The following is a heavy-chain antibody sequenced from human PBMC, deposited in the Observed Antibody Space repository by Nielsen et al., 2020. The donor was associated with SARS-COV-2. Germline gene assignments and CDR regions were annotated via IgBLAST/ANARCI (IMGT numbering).Heavy chain of an antibody. CDR2: IGQGGTPI. Sequence: GESLKISCAAAGFPFSDFYMSWIRHAPGTGLEWLSYIGQGGTPIYYADSVKGRFSISRENAKNSLYLQMDSLRAEDTAIYYCARVNHSSISAWGQGTVVTVSS. CDR3: ARVNHSSISA. CDR1: GFPFSDFY. D-gene: IGHD3-22*01. V-gene: IGHV3-11*04. J-gene: IGHJ5*02.